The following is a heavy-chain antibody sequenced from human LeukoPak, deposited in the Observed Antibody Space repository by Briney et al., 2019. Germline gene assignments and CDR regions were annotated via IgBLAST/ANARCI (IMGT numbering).Heavy chain of an antibody. CDR1: GFTVSSNY. D-gene: IGHD2-21*01. Sequence: PGGSLRLSCAASGFTVSSNYMSWVRQAPGKGLEWVAVISYDGSNKYYADSVKGRFTISRDNSKNTLYLQMNSLRAEDTAVYYCARAEADLLSAPVIYYFDYWGQGTLVTVSS. V-gene: IGHV3-30-3*01. J-gene: IGHJ4*02. CDR3: ARAEADLLSAPVIYYFDY. CDR2: ISYDGSNK.